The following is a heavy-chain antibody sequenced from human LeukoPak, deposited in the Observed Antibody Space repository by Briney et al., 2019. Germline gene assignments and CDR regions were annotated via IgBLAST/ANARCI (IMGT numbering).Heavy chain of an antibody. CDR3: AQNFYDSSGLYFDY. D-gene: IGHD3-22*01. CDR2: ISSSSNYI. CDR1: GFTFSTYS. V-gene: IGHV3-21*01. Sequence: PGGSLRLSCVASGFTFSTYSMNWVRQAPGMGLEWVSSISSSSNYIYYADSVKGRFTISRDNAKNSLYLQMNSLRAEDTAVYYCAQNFYDSSGLYFDYWGQGTLVTVSS. J-gene: IGHJ4*02.